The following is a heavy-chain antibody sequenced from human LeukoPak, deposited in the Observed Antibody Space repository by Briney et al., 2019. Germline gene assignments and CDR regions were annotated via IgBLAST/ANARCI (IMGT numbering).Heavy chain of an antibody. CDR3: ARVRGYYYYGMDV. CDR1: GFTFSSYS. Sequence: GGSLRLSCAASGFTFSSYSMNWVRQAPGKGLEWVAVIRYDGTNKYYADSVKGRFTISRDNSKNTLYLQMNSLRAEDTAVYYCARVRGYYYYGMDVWGHGTTVTVSS. V-gene: IGHV3-33*08. J-gene: IGHJ6*02. CDR2: IRYDGTNK.